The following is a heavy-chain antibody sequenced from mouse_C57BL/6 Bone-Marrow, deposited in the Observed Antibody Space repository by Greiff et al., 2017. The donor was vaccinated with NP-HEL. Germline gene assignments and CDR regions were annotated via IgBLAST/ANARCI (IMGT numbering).Heavy chain of an antibody. CDR3: TRVYYGDY. CDR2: IDPETGGT. CDR1: GYTFTDYE. V-gene: IGHV1-15*01. D-gene: IGHD2-1*01. J-gene: IGHJ2*01. Sequence: QVQLKESGAELVRPGASVTLSCKASGYTFTDYEMHWVKQTPVHGLEWIGAIDPETGGTAYNQKFKGKAILTADKSSSTAYMELRSLTSEDSAVYYGTRVYYGDYWGQGTTLTVSS.